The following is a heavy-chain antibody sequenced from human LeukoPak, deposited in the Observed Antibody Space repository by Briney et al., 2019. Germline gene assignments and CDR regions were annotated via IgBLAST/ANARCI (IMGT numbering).Heavy chain of an antibody. CDR1: GYTFTSYG. J-gene: IGHJ4*02. Sequence: GASVKVSCKASGYTFTSYGISWVRQAPGQGLEWMGWISAYNGNTNYGQKLQGRVTMTTDTSTSTAYMELRSLRSDDTAVYYCAREGLLWFGEPSPYDYWGQGTLVTVSS. V-gene: IGHV1-18*01. CDR3: AREGLLWFGEPSPYDY. CDR2: ISAYNGNT. D-gene: IGHD3-10*01.